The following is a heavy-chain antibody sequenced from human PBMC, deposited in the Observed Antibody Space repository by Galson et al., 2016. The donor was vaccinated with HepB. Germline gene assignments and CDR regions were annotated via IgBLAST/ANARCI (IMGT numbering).Heavy chain of an antibody. CDR2: IIPMFGTP. D-gene: IGHD6-13*01. CDR3: ARSAPSGLNHHYYYGMDV. V-gene: IGHV1-69*13. Sequence: SVKVSCKASGYTFRNYVISWVRQAPGQGLEWMGVIIPMFGTPYYAHNFRGRVTINADESTSTGYMALSSLRSEDTAVYYCARSAPSGLNHHYYYGMDVWGQGTTVTVSS. CDR1: GYTFRNYV. J-gene: IGHJ6*02.